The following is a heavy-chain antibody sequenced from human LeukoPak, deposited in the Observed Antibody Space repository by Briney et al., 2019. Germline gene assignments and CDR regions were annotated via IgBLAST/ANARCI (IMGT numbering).Heavy chain of an antibody. D-gene: IGHD2-15*01. Sequence: PSETLSLTCTVSGGSSNCCWDWIRQPPGKGLEWIASICYSGNTYFSPSLRSRVTISVDRSQNQFSLKLTSVTVADTAVYYCANRRGGLDWLDPWGQGTLVAVSS. CDR1: GGSSNCC. J-gene: IGHJ5*02. V-gene: IGHV4-39*01. CDR3: ANRRGGLDWLDP. CDR2: ICYSGNT.